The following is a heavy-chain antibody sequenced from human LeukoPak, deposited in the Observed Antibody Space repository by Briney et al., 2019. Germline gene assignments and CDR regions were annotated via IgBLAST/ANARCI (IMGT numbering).Heavy chain of an antibody. V-gene: IGHV4-38-2*01. CDR2: IYHSGST. Sequence: SETLSLTCAVSGYSISSGYYWGWIRQPPGKGLEWIGSIYHSGSTYYNPSLKSRVRISVDTSKNQFPLKLSSVTAADTAVYYCARGDDSSGWYEAWFDPWGQGTLVTVS. D-gene: IGHD6-19*01. J-gene: IGHJ5*02. CDR1: GYSISSGYY. CDR3: ARGDDSSGWYEAWFDP.